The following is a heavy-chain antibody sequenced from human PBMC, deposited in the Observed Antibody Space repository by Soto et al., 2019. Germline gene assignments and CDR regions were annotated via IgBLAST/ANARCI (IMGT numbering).Heavy chain of an antibody. Sequence: QSLTCTVSGGSISSGGYYWSWIRQHPGKGLEWIGYIYYSVSTYYNPSLKSRVTISVDTSKNQFSLKLSSVTAADTAVYYCAAAKYSSSWYQGENWFDPWGQGTLVTVSS. CDR1: GGSISSGGYY. D-gene: IGHD6-13*01. CDR2: IYYSVST. CDR3: AAAKYSSSWYQGENWFDP. V-gene: IGHV4-31*02. J-gene: IGHJ5*02.